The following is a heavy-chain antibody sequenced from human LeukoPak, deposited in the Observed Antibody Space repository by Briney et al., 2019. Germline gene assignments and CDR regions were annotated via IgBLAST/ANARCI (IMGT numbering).Heavy chain of an antibody. J-gene: IGHJ4*02. Sequence: GGSLRLSCEDSGFTFADYGLSWVRQALGKGPQWVGGINWSGDNTFYADSVKGRFTISRDNTKKTLYLQMDKLRGDDTGTYYCARDLSSNWSNLGYWGQGTLVTVSS. CDR2: INWSGDNT. V-gene: IGHV3-20*04. D-gene: IGHD1-20*01. CDR3: ARDLSSNWSNLGY. CDR1: GFTFADYG.